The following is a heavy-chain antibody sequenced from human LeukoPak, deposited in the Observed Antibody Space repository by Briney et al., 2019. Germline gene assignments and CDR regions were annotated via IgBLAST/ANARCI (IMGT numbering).Heavy chain of an antibody. CDR1: CGSISSYY. Sequence: SETLSLTCTVSCGSISSYYWSWIRQPPGKGLEWIGYIYYSGSTNYNPSLKSRVTISVDTSKNQFSLKLSSVTAADTAVYYCARGVVVVIANDAFDIWGQGTMVTVSS. D-gene: IGHD2-21*01. J-gene: IGHJ3*02. CDR3: ARGVVVVIANDAFDI. V-gene: IGHV4-59*01. CDR2: IYYSGST.